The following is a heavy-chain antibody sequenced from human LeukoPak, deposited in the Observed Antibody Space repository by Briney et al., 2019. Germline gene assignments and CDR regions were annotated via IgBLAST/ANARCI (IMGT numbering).Heavy chain of an antibody. Sequence: SETLSLTCTVSGDSISSYYWSWIRQPPGKGLEWIGYIYYSGSTNYNPSLKSRVTISVDTSKNQFSLKLSSVTAADTAVYYCASGYYYDSSGYPDAFDIWGQGTMVTVSS. J-gene: IGHJ3*02. CDR2: IYYSGST. D-gene: IGHD3-22*01. CDR3: ASGYYYDSSGYPDAFDI. CDR1: GDSISSYY. V-gene: IGHV4-59*08.